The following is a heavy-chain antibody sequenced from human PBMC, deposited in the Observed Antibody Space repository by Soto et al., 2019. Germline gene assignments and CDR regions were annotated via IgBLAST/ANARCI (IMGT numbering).Heavy chain of an antibody. J-gene: IGHJ4*02. CDR3: ARADSDQYFDY. V-gene: IGHV1-46*01. CDR1: GFTFSNYY. CDR2: ISPTANYT. D-gene: IGHD2-2*01. Sequence: QGQLVQSGAEVKKPGASVKVSCESSGFTFSNYYMHWVRQAPEQGLEWMGLISPTANYTRYAPTFQGRFTITGDTSTSTVYLDLSSLTSEDSAVYYCARADSDQYFDYWGQGTRVTVSS.